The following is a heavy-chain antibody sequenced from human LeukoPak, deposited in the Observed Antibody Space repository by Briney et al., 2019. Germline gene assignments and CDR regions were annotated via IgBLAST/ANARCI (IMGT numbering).Heavy chain of an antibody. Sequence: GGSLRLSCSASGFIFSSYAMHWVRQAPGKGLKYVSAISSNGGSTYYADSVKGRFTISRDNSKNMLYLHMSSLRVEDTAVYYCVRGCSSTSCYGVSGYWGQGTLVTVSS. D-gene: IGHD2-2*01. CDR1: GFIFSSYA. V-gene: IGHV3-64D*06. CDR3: VRGCSSTSCYGVSGY. CDR2: ISSNGGST. J-gene: IGHJ4*02.